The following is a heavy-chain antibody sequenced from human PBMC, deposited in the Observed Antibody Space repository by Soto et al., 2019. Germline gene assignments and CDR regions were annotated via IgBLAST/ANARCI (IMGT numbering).Heavy chain of an antibody. J-gene: IGHJ6*02. CDR2: IYYSGST. Sequence: QVQLQESGPGLVKPSETLSLACTVSGGSISSYYWSWIRQPPGKGLEWIGYIYYSGSTNYNPSLKSRVSISVDTAKSQFSLKLSSVTAADTVVYYCARVTVAGRMDVWGQGTTVTVSS. CDR1: GGSISSYY. D-gene: IGHD6-19*01. CDR3: ARVTVAGRMDV. V-gene: IGHV4-59*01.